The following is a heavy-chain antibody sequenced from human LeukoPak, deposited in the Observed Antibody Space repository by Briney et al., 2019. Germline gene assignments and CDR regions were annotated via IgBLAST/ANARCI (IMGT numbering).Heavy chain of an antibody. V-gene: IGHV3-48*03. D-gene: IGHD3-22*01. CDR3: ARYDSSGYYVGAFDI. Sequence: PGGSLRLSCAASGFTFSSYEMIWVRQAPGKGLEWVSYISSNGSIIYYADSLKGRFTISRDNAKNSLYLQMSSLRAEDTAVYYCARYDSSGYYVGAFDIWGQGTMVTVSS. CDR2: ISSNGSII. J-gene: IGHJ3*02. CDR1: GFTFSSYE.